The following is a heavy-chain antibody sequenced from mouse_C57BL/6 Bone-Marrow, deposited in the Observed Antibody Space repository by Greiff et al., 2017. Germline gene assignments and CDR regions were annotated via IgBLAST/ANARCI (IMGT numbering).Heavy chain of an antibody. Sequence: EVKLVESGGGLVQPGGSMKLSCAASGFTFSDAWMDWVRQSPEKGLEWVAEIRNKANNHATYYAESVKGRFTISRDDSKSSVYLQMNSLRAEDTGIYYCTRTATVVGYAMDYWGQGTSVTVSS. CDR2: IRNKANNHAT. J-gene: IGHJ4*01. V-gene: IGHV6-6*01. D-gene: IGHD1-1*01. CDR3: TRTATVVGYAMDY. CDR1: GFTFSDAW.